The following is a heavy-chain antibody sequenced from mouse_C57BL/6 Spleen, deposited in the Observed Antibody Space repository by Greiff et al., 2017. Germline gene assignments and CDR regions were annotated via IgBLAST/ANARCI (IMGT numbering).Heavy chain of an antibody. Sequence: EVQLLQSGPELVQPGASVKISCKASGYSFTDYNMNWVKQSNGKSLEWIGVINPNYGTNSYNQKCKGKATLTVDQSSSTAYMQLNSRTSEDSAVYYCARSSSGLDYWGQGTTLTVAS. CDR3: ARSSSGLDY. CDR2: INPNYGTN. J-gene: IGHJ2*01. D-gene: IGHD3-2*02. CDR1: GYSFTDYN. V-gene: IGHV1-39*01.